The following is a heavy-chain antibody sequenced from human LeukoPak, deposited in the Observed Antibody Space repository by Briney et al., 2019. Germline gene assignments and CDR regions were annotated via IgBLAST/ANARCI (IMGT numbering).Heavy chain of an antibody. CDR2: IYYGGTT. CDR1: SGSVSSSDSY. Sequence: SETLSLTCTVSSGSVSSSDSYWVWVRQPPGKGLEWIGSIYYGGTTYYNPSLKSRVTISADTSKNQFSLEVTSVTAADTAVYYCARRGLVVVPLWGQGTLVTVSS. D-gene: IGHD2-21*01. CDR3: ARRGLVVVPL. J-gene: IGHJ4*02. V-gene: IGHV4-39*01.